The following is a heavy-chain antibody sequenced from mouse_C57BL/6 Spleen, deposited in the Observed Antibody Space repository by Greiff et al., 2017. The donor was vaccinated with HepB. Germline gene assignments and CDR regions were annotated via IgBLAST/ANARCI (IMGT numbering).Heavy chain of an antibody. CDR3: AWVYCSSYNYLDY. V-gene: IGHV5-17*01. CDR2: ISSGSSTI. Sequence: EVQVVESGGGLVKPGGSLKLSCAASGFTFSDYGMHWVRQAPEKGLEWVAYISSGSSTIYYADTVKGRFTISRDNAKNTLFLQMTSLRSEDTAMSYFAWVYCSSYNYLDYLGQGTTLTVSS. J-gene: IGHJ2*01. CDR1: GFTFSDYG. D-gene: IGHD1-1*01.